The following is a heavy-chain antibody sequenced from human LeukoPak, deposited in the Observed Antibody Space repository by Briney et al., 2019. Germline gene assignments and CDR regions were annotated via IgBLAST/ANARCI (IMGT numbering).Heavy chain of an antibody. V-gene: IGHV2-70*11. CDR2: IDWDGDK. D-gene: IGHD3-3*01. CDR1: GFSLSTSGMC. CDR3: ARIFGSRYYFDN. Sequence: SGPALVKPTQTLTLTCTFSGFSLSTSGMCVSWIRQPPGKALEWLARIDWDGDKYYNTSLKTRLTISKDTSKNQVVLLMTNMNPVDTATYYCARIFGSRYYFDNWGQGTLVTVSS. J-gene: IGHJ4*02.